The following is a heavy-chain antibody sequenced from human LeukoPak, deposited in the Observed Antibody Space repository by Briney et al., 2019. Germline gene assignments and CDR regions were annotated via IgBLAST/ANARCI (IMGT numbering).Heavy chain of an antibody. D-gene: IGHD2-2*01. V-gene: IGHV5-10-1*01. Sequence: GESLKISCKGSGYSFTSYWISWVRQMPGKGLEWMGRMDPSDSYTNYSPSFQGHVTISADKSISTAYLQWSSLKASDTAMYYCATRSLGYCSSTSCYVGEGFDYWGQGTLVTVSS. CDR2: MDPSDSYT. CDR1: GYSFTSYW. J-gene: IGHJ4*02. CDR3: ATRSLGYCSSTSCYVGEGFDY.